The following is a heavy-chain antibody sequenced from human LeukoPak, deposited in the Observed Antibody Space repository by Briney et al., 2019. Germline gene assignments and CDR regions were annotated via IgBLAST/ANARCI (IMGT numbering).Heavy chain of an antibody. CDR3: ARASSISSGWFQSQLYYFDY. CDR2: INPNSGGT. J-gene: IGHJ4*02. V-gene: IGHV1-2*02. Sequence: ASVKVSCKASGYTFTGYYMHWVRQAPGQGLEWMGWINPNSGGTNYAQKFQGRVTMTRDTSISTAYMELSRLRSDDTAVYYCARASSISSGWFQSQLYYFDYWGRGTLVTVSS. D-gene: IGHD6-19*01. CDR1: GYTFTGYY.